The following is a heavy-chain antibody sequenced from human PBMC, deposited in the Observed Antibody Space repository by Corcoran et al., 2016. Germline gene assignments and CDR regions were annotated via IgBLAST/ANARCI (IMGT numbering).Heavy chain of an antibody. D-gene: IGHD4-17*01. CDR3: ARLPTVTNWFDS. Sequence: QLQLQESGPGLVKPSETLSLTCTVSGGAISSSSYYWGCIRRPPGRGLEWVGSVYYSGSTYYNPSLKSPVPIYVDTFKNQFSLELSSVTAADPAVYYCARLPTVTNWFDSWGQGTLVTVSS. CDR1: GGAISSSSYY. V-gene: IGHV4-39*01. J-gene: IGHJ5*01. CDR2: VYYSGST.